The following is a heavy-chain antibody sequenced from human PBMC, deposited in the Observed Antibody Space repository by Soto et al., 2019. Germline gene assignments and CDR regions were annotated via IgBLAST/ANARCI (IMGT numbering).Heavy chain of an antibody. Sequence: SETLSLTCAVYGGSFSGYYWSWIRQPPGKGLEWIGEINHSGSTNYNPSLKSRVTISVDTSKNQFALKLSSVTAADTAVYYCARGQRYFDWLLWAFDYWGQGTLVTVSS. CDR2: INHSGST. V-gene: IGHV4-34*01. CDR3: ARGQRYFDWLLWAFDY. D-gene: IGHD3-9*01. CDR1: GGSFSGYY. J-gene: IGHJ4*02.